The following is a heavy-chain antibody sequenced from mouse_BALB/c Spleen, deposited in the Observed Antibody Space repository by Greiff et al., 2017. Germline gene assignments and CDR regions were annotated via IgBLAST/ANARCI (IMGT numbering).Heavy chain of an antibody. V-gene: IGHV5-6-3*01. CDR3: AREGGYDAWFAY. CDR2: INSNGGST. CDR1: GFTFSSYG. Sequence: EVQLVESGGGLVQPGGSLKLSCAASGFTFSSYGMSWVRQTPDKRLELVATINSNGGSTYYPDSVKGRFTISRDNAKNTLYLQMSSLKSEDTAMYYCAREGGYDAWFAYWGQGTLVTVSA. D-gene: IGHD2-14*01. J-gene: IGHJ3*01.